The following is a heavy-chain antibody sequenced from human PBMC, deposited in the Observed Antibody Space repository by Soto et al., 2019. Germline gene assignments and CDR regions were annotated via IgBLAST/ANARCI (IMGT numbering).Heavy chain of an antibody. D-gene: IGHD3-16*01. CDR3: AKASVSRYYYYGMDV. V-gene: IGHV3-9*01. CDR1: GFTFDDYA. CDR2: ISWNSGSI. Sequence: SLGLSCAASGFTFDDYAMHWVRQAPGKGLEWVSGISWNSGSIGYADSVKGRFTISRDNAKNSLYLQMNSLRAEDTALYYCAKASVSRYYYYGMDVWGQGTTVTVSS. J-gene: IGHJ6*02.